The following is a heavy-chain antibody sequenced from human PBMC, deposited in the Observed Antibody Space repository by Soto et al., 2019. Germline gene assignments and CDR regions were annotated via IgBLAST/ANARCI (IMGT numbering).Heavy chain of an antibody. D-gene: IGHD6-19*01. CDR2: INAHSGRT. Sequence: APVEVSCKASGFPFTGYCTHWLRQAPGQGLEWMGWINAHSGRTEYAQKFQGKVTLTRDTSTSTAYMTFRSLRSDDMAIYYCAQDLTRRLAYCMAHRGQGTQVTVS. CDR1: GFPFTGYC. CDR3: AQDLTRRLAYCMAH. J-gene: IGHJ4*02. V-gene: IGHV1-2*02.